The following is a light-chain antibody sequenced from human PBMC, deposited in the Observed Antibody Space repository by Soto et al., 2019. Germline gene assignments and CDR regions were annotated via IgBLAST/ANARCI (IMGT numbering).Light chain of an antibody. Sequence: SVLAPPPPTSGTPRPRVTLSFSWNSSHFGSNYVYWYQQLPGTAPKLLIYRNNQRPSGVPDRFSGSKSGTSASLAISGLRSEDEADYYCAAWDDSLSGFYVFGTGTKVTVL. V-gene: IGLV1-47*01. CDR2: RNN. CDR3: AAWDDSLSGFYV. CDR1: SSHFGSNY. J-gene: IGLJ1*01.